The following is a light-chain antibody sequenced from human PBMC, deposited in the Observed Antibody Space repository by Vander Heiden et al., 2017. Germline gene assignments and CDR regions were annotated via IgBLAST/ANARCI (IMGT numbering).Light chain of an antibody. CDR1: QSISTD. CDR3: QQYNTYWT. Sequence: DIQMTQSPSTLSASVGDRVTITCRASQSISTDLAWYQRKPGTAPKLLIYKASTLESGVPSRFSGSRSGTEFTLTISSLQPDDFATYYSQQYNTYWTSGQGTKVEIK. CDR2: KAS. J-gene: IGKJ1*01. V-gene: IGKV1-5*03.